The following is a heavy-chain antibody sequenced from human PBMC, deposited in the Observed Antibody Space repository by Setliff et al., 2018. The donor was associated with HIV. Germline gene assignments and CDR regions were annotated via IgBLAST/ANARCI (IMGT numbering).Heavy chain of an antibody. CDR1: GVSIDSHY. D-gene: IGHD3-22*01. CDR2: LHLSGKS. CDR3: ARAPFYSGYDSHDSSGYYLDAFDI. V-gene: IGHV4-4*07. Sequence: SETLSLTCNISGVSIDSHYWSWIRQAAGQELEWIGRLHLSGKSNYNPSLKSRITLSVDKSKNQFSLKVNSMTAADTAVYYCARAPFYSGYDSHDSSGYYLDAFDIWGPGTMVTVSS. J-gene: IGHJ3*02.